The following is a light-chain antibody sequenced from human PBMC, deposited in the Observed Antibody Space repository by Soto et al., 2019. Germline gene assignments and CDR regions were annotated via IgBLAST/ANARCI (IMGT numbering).Light chain of an antibody. CDR1: QSVSGY. J-gene: IGKJ4*01. V-gene: IGKV3-11*01. CDR2: AAS. Sequence: DIVLTQSPSSLSLSPGNRVTLSCRASQSVSGYLAWYQQKPGQAPRLLIYAASSRDTGIPARFSGSGSGTDFTLTITSLEPEDFAVYYCQQRSNRPSTFGGGTKVEI. CDR3: QQRSNRPST.